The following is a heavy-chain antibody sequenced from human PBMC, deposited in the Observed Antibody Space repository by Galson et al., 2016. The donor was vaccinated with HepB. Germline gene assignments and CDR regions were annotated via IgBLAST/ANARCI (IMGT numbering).Heavy chain of an antibody. CDR1: GFTLGHYW. V-gene: IGHV3-53*01. CDR3: ASISSDHYYAKDV. D-gene: IGHD6-19*01. J-gene: IGHJ6*02. Sequence: SLRLSCAVSGFTLGHYWLSWVRQAPGKGLEWVSAIYSGGSTDYADSVKGRFTISRDNSKNTLYLQMNSLRVEDTAVYYCASISSDHYYAKDVWGQGTTVTVSS. CDR2: IYSGGST.